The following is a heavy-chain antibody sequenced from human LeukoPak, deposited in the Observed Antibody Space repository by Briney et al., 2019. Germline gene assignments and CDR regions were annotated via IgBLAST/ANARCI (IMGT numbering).Heavy chain of an antibody. CDR1: GYTFTSYY. D-gene: IGHD6-19*01. Sequence: GASVKVSCKASGYTFTSYYMHWVRQAPGQGLEWMGGIIPIFGTANYAQKFQGRVTITADESTSTAYMELSSLRSEDTAVYYCASPGIAVAGYAFDIWGQGTMVTVSS. CDR3: ASPGIAVAGYAFDI. J-gene: IGHJ3*02. CDR2: IIPIFGTA. V-gene: IGHV1-69*13.